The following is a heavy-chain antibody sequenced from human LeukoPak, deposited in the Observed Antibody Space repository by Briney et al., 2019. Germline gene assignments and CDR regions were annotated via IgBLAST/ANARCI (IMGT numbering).Heavy chain of an antibody. V-gene: IGHV3-49*04. Sequence: GGSLRLSCTTSGFAFGASAMSWVRQAPGKGLEWVGFIRSRTYTGTADYAAPVEGRSSISRDDSKGIAYLHMNSLKTEDTAVYYCSRGQRITLGRDVKYYFDYWGPGTLVTVSS. J-gene: IGHJ4*02. CDR3: SRGQRITLGRDVKYYFDY. D-gene: IGHD3-10*01. CDR1: GFAFGASA. CDR2: IRSRTYTGTA.